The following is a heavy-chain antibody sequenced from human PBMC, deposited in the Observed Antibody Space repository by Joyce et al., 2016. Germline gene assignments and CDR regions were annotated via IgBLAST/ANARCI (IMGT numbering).Heavy chain of an antibody. CDR3: ARSQWLAPLMY. CDR1: GGPFRGFF. CDR2: INNSGVT. D-gene: IGHD6-19*01. Sequence: QMQLQQWGAGLLKPSETLSLTCAVSGGPFRGFFWTWVRQPPGKGLEWIGDINNSGVTNYNQSLKTRVTFSVDTSKNQFSLKLTSLSAADTAVYYCARSQWLAPLMYWGQGTPVTVSS. J-gene: IGHJ4*02. V-gene: IGHV4-34*01.